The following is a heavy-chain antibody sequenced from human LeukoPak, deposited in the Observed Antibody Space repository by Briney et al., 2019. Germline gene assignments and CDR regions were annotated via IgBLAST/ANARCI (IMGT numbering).Heavy chain of an antibody. CDR2: ISGSGGST. Sequence: GGSLRLSCAASGFTFSTYAMSWVRQAPGKGLEWVSAISGSGGSTYYADSVKGRFTISRDNSKNTQYLQMNSLRAEDTAVYYCAKDAIQLPATATVYFDYWGQGTLVTVSS. J-gene: IGHJ4*02. V-gene: IGHV3-23*01. CDR1: GFTFSTYA. CDR3: AKDAIQLPATATVYFDY. D-gene: IGHD2-15*01.